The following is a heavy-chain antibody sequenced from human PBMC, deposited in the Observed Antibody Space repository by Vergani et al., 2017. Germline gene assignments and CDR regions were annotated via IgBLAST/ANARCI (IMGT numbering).Heavy chain of an antibody. CDR3: ARVAPSNSEVTPTAFDV. D-gene: IGHD1-1*01. J-gene: IGHJ3*01. CDR2: IIPVLGKT. CDR1: GYTFTSDD. Sequence: QVQLVQSGAEVKKPGASVKVSCKASGYTFTSDDINWVRQVPGQGLEWMGRIIPVLGKTKYAQDFQGRLTITADTSTSTAYMELRSLRSDDTAVYFCARVAPSNSEVTPTAFDVWGQGTMVTVSS. V-gene: IGHV1-69*09.